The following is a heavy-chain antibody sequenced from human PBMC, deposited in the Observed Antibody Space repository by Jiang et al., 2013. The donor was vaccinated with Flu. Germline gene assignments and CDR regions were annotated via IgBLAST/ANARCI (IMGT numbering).Heavy chain of an antibody. CDR2: IDWDDDK. CDR1: GFSLSTSGMC. Sequence: KPTQTLTLTCTFSGFSLSTSGMCVSWIRQPPGKALEWLALIDWDDDKYYSTSLKTRLTISKDTSKNQVVLTMTNMDPVDTATYYCARSSMTVGRYNWFDPWGQGTLVTVSS. D-gene: IGHD1-26*01. J-gene: IGHJ5*02. V-gene: IGHV2-70*01. CDR3: ARSSMTVGRYNWFDP.